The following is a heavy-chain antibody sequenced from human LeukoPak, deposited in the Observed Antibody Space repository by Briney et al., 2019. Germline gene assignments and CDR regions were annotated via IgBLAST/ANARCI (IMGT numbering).Heavy chain of an antibody. D-gene: IGHD1-26*01. V-gene: IGHV3-53*01. J-gene: IGHJ3*02. CDR2: IYSGGST. CDR3: ARATADVGAIDAFDI. CDR1: GFTFSSNY. Sequence: GGSLRLSCAASGFTFSSNYMSWVRQAPGKGLEWVSVIYSGGSTYYADSVKGRFTISRDNAKNSLYLQMNSLRAEDTAVYYCARATADVGAIDAFDIWGQGTMVTVSS.